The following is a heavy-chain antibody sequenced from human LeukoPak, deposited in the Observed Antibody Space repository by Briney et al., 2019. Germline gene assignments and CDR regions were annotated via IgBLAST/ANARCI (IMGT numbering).Heavy chain of an antibody. D-gene: IGHD5-18*01. CDR2: ISYDGSNK. CDR3: AKDLSGHSYGYRAYYYGMDV. CDR1: GFTFSSYG. Sequence: GRSLRLSCAASGFTFSSYGMHWVRQAPGKGLEWVAVISYDGSNKYYADSVKGRFNISRDNPKNTLYLQMNSLRAEDTAVYYCAKDLSGHSYGYRAYYYGMDVWGQGTTVTVSS. V-gene: IGHV3-30*18. J-gene: IGHJ6*02.